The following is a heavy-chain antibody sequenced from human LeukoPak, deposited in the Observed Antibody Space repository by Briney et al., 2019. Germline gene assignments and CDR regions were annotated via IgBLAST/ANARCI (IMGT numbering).Heavy chain of an antibody. CDR3: ARGVRRTLLACYGMDV. CDR2: ISSSSSYI. Sequence: GGSLRLSCAASGFTFSSYSMNWVRQAPGKGLEWVSSISSSSSYIYYADSVKGRFTISRDNAKNSLYLQMNSLRAEDTAVYYCARGVRRTLLACYGMDVWGQGTTVTVSS. CDR1: GFTFSSYS. D-gene: IGHD2-8*02. V-gene: IGHV3-21*01. J-gene: IGHJ6*02.